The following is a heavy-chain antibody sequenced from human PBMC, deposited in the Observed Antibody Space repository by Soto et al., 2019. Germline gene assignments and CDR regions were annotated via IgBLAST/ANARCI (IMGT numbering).Heavy chain of an antibody. J-gene: IGHJ6*02. CDR3: ARGMYIDDYYYYYGMDV. CDR1: GFTFSSYD. Sequence: GGSLRLSCAASGFTFSSYDMHWVRQATGKGLEWVSAIGTAGDTYYPGSVKGRFTISRENAKNSLYLQMNSLGAGDTAVYYCARGMYIDDYYYYYGMDVWGQGTTVTVSS. D-gene: IGHD6-13*01. CDR2: IGTAGDT. V-gene: IGHV3-13*01.